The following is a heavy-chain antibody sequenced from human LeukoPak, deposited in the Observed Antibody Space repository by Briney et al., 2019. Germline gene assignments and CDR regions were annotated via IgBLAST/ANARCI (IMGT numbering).Heavy chain of an antibody. V-gene: IGHV4-59*12. CDR3: ARDVYGSGSLGY. Sequence: SETLSLTCTVSGGSISSYYWSWIRQPPGKGLEWIGYIYYSGSTNYNPSLKSRVTISVDTSKNQFSLKLSSVTAADTAVYYCARDVYGSGSLGYWGQGTLVTVSS. D-gene: IGHD3-10*01. CDR1: GGSISSYY. CDR2: IYYSGST. J-gene: IGHJ4*02.